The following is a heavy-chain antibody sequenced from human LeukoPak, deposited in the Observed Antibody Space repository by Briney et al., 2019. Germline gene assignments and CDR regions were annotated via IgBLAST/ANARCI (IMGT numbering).Heavy chain of an antibody. CDR3: AKGSAAARPYFFYF. D-gene: IGHD6-25*01. CDR1: GFTFSSYV. CDR2: ITGSSDST. Sequence: GGSLRLSCAASGFTFSSYVMSWVRQAPGKGLGWVSAITGSSDSTYYADSVKGRFTISRDNSKNTLYLQMNSLRAEDTAMYYCAKGSAAARPYFFYFWGQGTPVTGSS. J-gene: IGHJ4*02. V-gene: IGHV3-23*01.